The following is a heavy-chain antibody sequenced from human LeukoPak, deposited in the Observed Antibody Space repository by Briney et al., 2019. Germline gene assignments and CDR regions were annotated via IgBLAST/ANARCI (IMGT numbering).Heavy chain of an antibody. D-gene: IGHD6-19*01. CDR1: GFTFSSYS. CDR3: ARDRYSSGWSRGDWFYP. CDR2: ISSSSSYI. J-gene: IGHJ5*02. Sequence: GGSLRLSCAASGFTFSSYSMNWVRQAPGKGLEWVSSISSSSSYIYYADSVKGRFTISRDNAKNSLYLQMNSLRAEDTAVYYCARDRYSSGWSRGDWFYPWGQGTLVTVSS. V-gene: IGHV3-21*01.